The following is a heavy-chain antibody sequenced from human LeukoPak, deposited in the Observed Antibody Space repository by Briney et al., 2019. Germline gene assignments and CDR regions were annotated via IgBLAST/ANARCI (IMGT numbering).Heavy chain of an antibody. CDR3: AREYYYASGIDY. J-gene: IGHJ4*02. CDR1: GGSISSYY. V-gene: IGHV4-59*01. D-gene: IGHD3-10*01. Sequence: SETLSLTCTVSGGSISSYYWSWIRQPPGKGLERIGYIYYSGSTNYNPSLKSRVTISVDTSKNQFSLKLSSVTAADTAVYYCAREYYYASGIDYWGQGTLVTVSS. CDR2: IYYSGST.